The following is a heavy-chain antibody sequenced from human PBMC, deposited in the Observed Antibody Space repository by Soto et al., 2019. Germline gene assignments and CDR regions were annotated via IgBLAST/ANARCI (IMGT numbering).Heavy chain of an antibody. CDR2: VYYTGST. Sequence: PSERLSLTSIVSAGFISGSYWSWIRPSPGKLLEWLGYVYYTGSTKYSPSLRSRVSISVDTSKNEFSLRLSSVTTADTAVYFCARSVAVPGTHINYWDRGTQVTVSS. V-gene: IGHV4-59*01. J-gene: IGHJ4*02. CDR1: AGFISGSY. D-gene: IGHD6-19*01. CDR3: ARSVAVPGTHINY.